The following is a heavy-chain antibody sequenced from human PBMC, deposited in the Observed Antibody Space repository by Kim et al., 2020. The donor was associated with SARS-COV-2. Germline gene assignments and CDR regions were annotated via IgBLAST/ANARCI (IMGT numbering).Heavy chain of an antibody. CDR2: IKQDGSEK. CDR3: ARDPYGYGYYYYGMDV. CDR1: GFTFSSYW. V-gene: IGHV3-7*03. J-gene: IGHJ6*02. D-gene: IGHD5-18*01. Sequence: GGSLRLSCTASGFTFSSYWMSWVRQAPGKGLEWVANIKQDGSEKYYVDSVKGRFTISRDNAKNSLYLQMNSLRAEDTAVYYCARDPYGYGYYYYGMDVWGQGTTVTVSS.